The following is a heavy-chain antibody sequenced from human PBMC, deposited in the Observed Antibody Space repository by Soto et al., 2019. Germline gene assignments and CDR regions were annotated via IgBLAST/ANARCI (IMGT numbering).Heavy chain of an antibody. CDR3: AKDGESGDTAMVTSY. CDR2: ISYDGSNK. D-gene: IGHD5-18*01. Sequence: GGSLRLSCAASGFTFSSYGMHWVRQAPGKGLEWVAVISYDGSNKYYADSVKGRFTISRDNSKNTLYLQMNSLRAEDTAVYYCAKDGESGDTAMVTSYWGQGTLVTVS. J-gene: IGHJ4*02. CDR1: GFTFSSYG. V-gene: IGHV3-30*18.